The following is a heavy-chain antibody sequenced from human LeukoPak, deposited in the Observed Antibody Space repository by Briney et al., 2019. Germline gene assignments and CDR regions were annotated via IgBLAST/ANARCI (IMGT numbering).Heavy chain of an antibody. CDR1: SGSISSYY. Sequence: SETLSLTCTVSSGSISSYYWSWIRQPPGKGLEWIGYIHYGGSTNYNPSLKSRVTISVDTSKNQFSLNLSSVTAADTAVYYCARGTVGAEEGDYWGQGTLVTVSS. CDR2: IHYGGST. CDR3: ARGTVGAEEGDY. J-gene: IGHJ4*02. D-gene: IGHD1-26*01. V-gene: IGHV4-59*01.